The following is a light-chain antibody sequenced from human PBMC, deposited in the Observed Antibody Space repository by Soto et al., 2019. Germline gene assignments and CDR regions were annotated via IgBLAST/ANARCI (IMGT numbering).Light chain of an antibody. J-gene: IGKJ1*01. Sequence: GDRVTITCRASQGIGSFLAWYQQKPGIAPRLLIYSASTLQSGVSLRFSGSGSGTAFTLTFSSLQSEDFATYYCQQFNSYPPTFGQGTKLEIK. CDR2: SAS. V-gene: IGKV1-9*01. CDR3: QQFNSYPPT. CDR1: QGIGSF.